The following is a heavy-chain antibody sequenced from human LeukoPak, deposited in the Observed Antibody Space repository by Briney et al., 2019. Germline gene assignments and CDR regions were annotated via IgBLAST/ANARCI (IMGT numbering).Heavy chain of an antibody. D-gene: IGHD2/OR15-2a*01. CDR1: GGSISSSSYY. V-gene: IGHV4-61*05. CDR2: IYYSGST. Sequence: SETLSLTCTVSGGSISSSSYYGGWIRQPPGKGLDWIGHIYYSGSTNYNPSLKSRVTISLDTSKNQFSLKVISVTAADTAVYYCARVAKHFLGGLSFYYMDVWGKGTTVTISS. J-gene: IGHJ6*03. CDR3: ARVAKHFLGGLSFYYMDV.